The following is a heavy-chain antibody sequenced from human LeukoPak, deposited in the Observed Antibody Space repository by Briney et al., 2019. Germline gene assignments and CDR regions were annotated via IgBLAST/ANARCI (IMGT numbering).Heavy chain of an antibody. Sequence: SETLSLTCAVYGGSFSGYYWSWIRQPPGKGLEWIGEINHSGSTNYNPSLKSRVTISADTSKNQFSLKLSSVTAADTAVYYCAREYCSSTSCYLWYFDLWGRGTLVTVSS. CDR3: AREYCSSTSCYLWYFDL. J-gene: IGHJ2*01. V-gene: IGHV4-34*01. D-gene: IGHD2-2*01. CDR1: GGSFSGYY. CDR2: INHSGST.